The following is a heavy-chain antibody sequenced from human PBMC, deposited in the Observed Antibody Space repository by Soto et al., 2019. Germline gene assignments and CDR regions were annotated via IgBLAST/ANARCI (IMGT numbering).Heavy chain of an antibody. CDR1: GFTFDNSA. CDR3: ARDCSGGSCYPGMDV. V-gene: IGHV3-48*03. Sequence: EVQLLESGGGLVQPGGSLTLSCTPSGFTFDNSAMTWVRLAPGKRLEWLSSISSSGYIFSTDSVRGRFTISRDNAKNSVYLQINSLRAEDTAVYFCARDCSGGSCYPGMDVWGQGTTVTVSS. J-gene: IGHJ6*02. CDR2: ISSSGYI. D-gene: IGHD2-15*01.